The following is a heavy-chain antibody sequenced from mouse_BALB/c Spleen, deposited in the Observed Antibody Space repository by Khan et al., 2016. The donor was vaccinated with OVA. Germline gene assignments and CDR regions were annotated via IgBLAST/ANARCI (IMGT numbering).Heavy chain of an antibody. Sequence: VQLKESGPGLVKPSQSLSLTCSVTGYSITSGYFWNWIRQFPGNKLEWMGYIRYDGNSNYNPTLKNRISITPDTSKNQFFLKLNSVTPEDTAAYYCARGGSSGPAWFPYWGQGTLVTVSA. D-gene: IGHD3-1*01. CDR1: GYSITSGYF. V-gene: IGHV3-6*02. CDR2: IRYDGNS. J-gene: IGHJ3*01. CDR3: ARGGSSGPAWFPY.